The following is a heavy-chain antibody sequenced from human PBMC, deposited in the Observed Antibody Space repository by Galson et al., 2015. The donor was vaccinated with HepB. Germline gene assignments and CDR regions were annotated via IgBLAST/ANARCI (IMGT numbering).Heavy chain of an antibody. J-gene: IGHJ4*02. V-gene: IGHV3-33*01. CDR1: GFTFSSYG. CDR3: ARDRLDCSGGSCYRYFDY. D-gene: IGHD2-15*01. CDR2: IWYDGSNK. Sequence: SLRLSCAASGFTFSSYGMHWVRQAPGKGLEWVAVIWYDGSNKYYADSVKGRFTISRDNSKNTLYLQMNSLRAEDTAVYYCARDRLDCSGGSCYRYFDYWGQGTLVTVSS.